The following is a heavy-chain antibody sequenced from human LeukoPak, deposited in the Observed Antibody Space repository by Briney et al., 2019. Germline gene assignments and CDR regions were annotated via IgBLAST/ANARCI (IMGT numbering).Heavy chain of an antibody. V-gene: IGHV4-59*01. CDR2: IYYSGST. D-gene: IGHD5-18*01. J-gene: IGHJ4*02. CDR3: ARGGGGGYSYGYFDY. CDR1: GGSISSYY. Sequence: PSETLSLTCTVSGGSISSYYWSWIRQPPGKGLEWIGYIYYSGSTNYNPSLKSRVTISVDTSKNQFSLKLSSVTAADTAVYYCARGGGGGYSYGYFDYWGQGTLVTVSS.